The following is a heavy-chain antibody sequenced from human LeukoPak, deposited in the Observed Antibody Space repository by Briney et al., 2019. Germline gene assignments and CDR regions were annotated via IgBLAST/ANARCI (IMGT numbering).Heavy chain of an antibody. CDR2: ISYDGSNK. CDR3: ARVGLFDIVVVPADDYYYMDV. D-gene: IGHD2-2*01. Sequence: GGSLRLSCAASGFTFSSYAMHWVRQAPGKGLEWVAVISYDGSNKYYADSVKGRFTISRDNAKNSLYLQMNSLRAEDTAVYYCARVGLFDIVVVPADDYYYMDVWGKGTTVTVSS. J-gene: IGHJ6*03. V-gene: IGHV3-30-3*01. CDR1: GFTFSSYA.